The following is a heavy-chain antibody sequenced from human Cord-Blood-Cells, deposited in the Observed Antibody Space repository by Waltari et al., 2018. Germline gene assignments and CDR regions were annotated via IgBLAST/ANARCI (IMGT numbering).Heavy chain of an antibody. V-gene: IGHV1-3*01. J-gene: IGHJ4*02. Sequence: QVQLVQSGAEVKKPGASVKVSCKASGSTFTSYAMHWVRQAPGQRLEWMGWINAGNGNTKYSQKFQGRVTITRDTSASTAYMELSSLRSEDTAVYYCARAYSGSYYDYWGQGTLVTVSS. CDR2: INAGNGNT. CDR1: GSTFTSYA. D-gene: IGHD1-26*01. CDR3: ARAYSGSYYDY.